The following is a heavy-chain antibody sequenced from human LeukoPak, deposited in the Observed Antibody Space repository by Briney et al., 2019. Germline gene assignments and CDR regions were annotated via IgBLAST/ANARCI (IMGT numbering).Heavy chain of an antibody. J-gene: IGHJ4*02. Sequence: SETLSLTCTVSGGSISSYYWSWIRQPPGKGLEWIGYIYYSGSTNYNPSLKSRVTISVDTSKNQFSLKLSSVTAADTAVYYCAGSYYDSSGTFDYWGQGALVTVSS. D-gene: IGHD3-22*01. CDR1: GGSISSYY. CDR3: AGSYYDSSGTFDY. CDR2: IYYSGST. V-gene: IGHV4-59*01.